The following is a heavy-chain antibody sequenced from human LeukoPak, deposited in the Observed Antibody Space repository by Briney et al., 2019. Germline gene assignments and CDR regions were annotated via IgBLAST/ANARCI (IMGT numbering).Heavy chain of an antibody. V-gene: IGHV3-30-3*01. CDR2: ILYDGSNK. D-gene: IGHD3-22*01. CDR1: GFTFSSCA. Sequence: GGSLRLSCAASGFTFSSCAMHWVRQAPGKGLEWVAVILYDGSNKYYADSVKGRFTISRDNSKNTLYLQMNSLRAEDTAVYYCARDKIGTMIVVVMYYFDYWGQGTLVTVSS. J-gene: IGHJ4*02. CDR3: ARDKIGTMIVVVMYYFDY.